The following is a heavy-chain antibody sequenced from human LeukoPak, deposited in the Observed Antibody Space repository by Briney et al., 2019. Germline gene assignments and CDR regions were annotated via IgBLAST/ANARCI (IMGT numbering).Heavy chain of an antibody. J-gene: IGHJ3*02. V-gene: IGHV4-39*07. Sequence: SETLSLTCTVSGGSISSSSYYWGWIRQPPGKGLEGIGSIYDSGSTYYNPSLKSRVTISVDTSKNRFSLKLSSVTAADTAVYDCARGKDYDSSPLRAFDIWGQGTMVTVSS. CDR2: IYDSGST. CDR3: ARGKDYDSSPLRAFDI. CDR1: GGSISSSSYY. D-gene: IGHD3-22*01.